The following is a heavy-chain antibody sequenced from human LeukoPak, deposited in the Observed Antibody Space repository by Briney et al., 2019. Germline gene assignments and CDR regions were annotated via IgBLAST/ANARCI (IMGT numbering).Heavy chain of an antibody. D-gene: IGHD6-13*01. Sequence: SVKVSCKASGYTFTGYYMHWVRQAPGQGLEWMGWINPNSGGTNYAQKFQGWVTMARDTSISTAYMELSRLRSDDTAVYYCARVTAAAGTNYFDYWGQGTLVTVSS. CDR1: GYTFTGYY. CDR2: INPNSGGT. J-gene: IGHJ4*02. CDR3: ARVTAAAGTNYFDY. V-gene: IGHV1-2*04.